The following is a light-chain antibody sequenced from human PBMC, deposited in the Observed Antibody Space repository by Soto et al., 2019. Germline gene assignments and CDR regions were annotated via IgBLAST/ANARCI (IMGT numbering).Light chain of an antibody. CDR3: QQYGSSPLIS. J-gene: IGKJ5*01. Sequence: VLTQSPGTLSLSPGESATLSCRASQTVSITYLTWYQQKPGQAPRLLIFGASKRATGIPDRFSGSGSVRDFTLTISGLEPEDFAVYYCQQYGSSPLISFGQGTRLEIK. V-gene: IGKV3-20*01. CDR1: QTVSITY. CDR2: GAS.